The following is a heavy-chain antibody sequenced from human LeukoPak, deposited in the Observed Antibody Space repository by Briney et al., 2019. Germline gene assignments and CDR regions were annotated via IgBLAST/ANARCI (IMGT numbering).Heavy chain of an antibody. Sequence: SETLSLTCIVSGGSISGYYWSWIRQPPGKGPEWIGNIHYSGRTNYNPTLESRLTISADTPTKQFSLKLSSVTAANTAVYYCARLSEQVVSRYYHYYLDVWGKGTTVTVSS. CDR2: IHYSGRT. D-gene: IGHD6-6*01. CDR3: ARLSEQVVSRYYHYYLDV. J-gene: IGHJ6*03. V-gene: IGHV4-59*01. CDR1: GGSISGYY.